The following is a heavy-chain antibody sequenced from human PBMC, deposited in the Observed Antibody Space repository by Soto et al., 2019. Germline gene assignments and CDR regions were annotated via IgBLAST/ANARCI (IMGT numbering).Heavy chain of an antibody. J-gene: IGHJ4*02. CDR2: FNWNNGDI. D-gene: IGHD1-7*01. Sequence: GGSLRLSCAASGFTLEDYAIHWVRQPPGKGLEWVSGFNWNNGDIGYADSVRGRFTISRDNAKKSLYLQMNSLRVEDTALYYCATTPFNWNYDTDFDFWGQGTLVTVSS. CDR1: GFTLEDYA. CDR3: ATTPFNWNYDTDFDF. V-gene: IGHV3-9*01.